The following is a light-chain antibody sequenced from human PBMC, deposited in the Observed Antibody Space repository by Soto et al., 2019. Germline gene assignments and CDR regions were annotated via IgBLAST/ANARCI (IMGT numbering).Light chain of an antibody. CDR2: GAS. Sequence: EVVLTQSPGTLTLSPREKDTISCWASHFVTNTFLAWYQQKPGQAPRLLIYGASSRATGIPDRLSGSGSGTDFTLTISRLEPEDFAVYFCQQYGSSPATFGQGTKVDIK. CDR1: HFVTNTF. J-gene: IGKJ1*01. CDR3: QQYGSSPAT. V-gene: IGKV3-20*01.